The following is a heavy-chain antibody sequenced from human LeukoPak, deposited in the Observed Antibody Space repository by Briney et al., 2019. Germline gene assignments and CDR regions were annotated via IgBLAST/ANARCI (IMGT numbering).Heavy chain of an antibody. CDR1: GFTFSSYG. CDR3: ARALAAAATWFEP. CDR2: IWYDASNR. D-gene: IGHD6-13*01. J-gene: IGHJ5*02. Sequence: GRSLRLSCAASGFTFSSYGMHWVRQAPGKGLEWVAVIWYDASNRYYADSVKGRFTISRDNSKNTLYLQMNSLRAEDTAVYFRARALAAAATWFEPWGKGTLVTVSS. V-gene: IGHV3-33*01.